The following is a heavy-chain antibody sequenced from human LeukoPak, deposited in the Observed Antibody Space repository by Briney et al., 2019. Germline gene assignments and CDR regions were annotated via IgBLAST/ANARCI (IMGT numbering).Heavy chain of an antibody. V-gene: IGHV4-34*01. CDR1: GGSFSGYY. D-gene: IGHD6-19*01. CDR2: INHSGST. J-gene: IGHJ6*02. CDR3: ARGLAFSSGRRWPPGNYYYGMDV. Sequence: SETLSLTCAVYGGSFSGYYWSWIRQPPGKGLEWIGEINHSGSTNYNPSLKSRVTISVDTSKNQFSLKLSSVTAADTAVYYCARGLAFSSGRRWPPGNYYYGMDVWGQGTTVTVSS.